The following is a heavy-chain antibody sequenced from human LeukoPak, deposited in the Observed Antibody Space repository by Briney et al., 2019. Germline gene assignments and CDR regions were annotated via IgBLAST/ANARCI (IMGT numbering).Heavy chain of an antibody. D-gene: IGHD3-22*01. CDR3: ARTSYDSNGYYPYFDN. V-gene: IGHV4-4*07. J-gene: IGHJ4*02. CDR2: IYSSGGT. Sequence: SETLSLTCTVAGGSITSYYWNWIRQPAGKGLEWIGRIYSSGGTDYKPFLKSRVTISVDKSKSQFSLSLTSVTAADTAVYYCARTSYDSNGYYPYFDNWGQGTLVTVSS. CDR1: GGSITSYY.